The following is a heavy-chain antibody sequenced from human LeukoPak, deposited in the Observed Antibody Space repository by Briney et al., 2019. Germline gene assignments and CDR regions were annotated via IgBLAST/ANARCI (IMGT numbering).Heavy chain of an antibody. CDR3: ARDSAPGDTYGLLGIDS. D-gene: IGHD5-18*01. V-gene: IGHV1-2*02. CDR2: MNPDSGGT. CDR1: GYTFIGHY. Sequence: ASVKVSCKASGYTFIGHYIHWVRQAPGQGLEWMGWMNPDSGGTNYAQKFQGRVTMTRDTSISTAYMELSRLRSDDTAVYYCARDSAPGDTYGLLGIDSWGQGTLVTVSS. J-gene: IGHJ4*02.